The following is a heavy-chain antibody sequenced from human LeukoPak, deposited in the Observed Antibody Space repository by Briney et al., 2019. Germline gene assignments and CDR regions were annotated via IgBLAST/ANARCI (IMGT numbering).Heavy chain of an antibody. V-gene: IGHV4-34*01. D-gene: IGHD5-12*01. CDR2: INHSGST. CDR3: ARRDGQDIVATFRRRYYFDY. J-gene: IGHJ4*02. CDR1: GGSFSGYY. Sequence: SETLSLTCAVYGGSFSGYYWSWIRQPPGKGLEWIGEINHSGSTNYNPSLKSRVTISINTSKDQFSLKLSSVTAADTAVYYCARRDGQDIVATFRRRYYFDYWGQGTLVTVSS.